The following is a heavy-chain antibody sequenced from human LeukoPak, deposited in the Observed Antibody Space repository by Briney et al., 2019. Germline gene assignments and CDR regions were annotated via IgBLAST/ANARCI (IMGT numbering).Heavy chain of an antibody. J-gene: IGHJ3*02. CDR1: GYTFTGYY. CDR3: ATERGAPGGDAFDI. D-gene: IGHD3-10*01. V-gene: IGHV1-24*01. CDR2: FDPEDGET. Sequence: GASVKVSCKASGYTFTGYYMHWVRQAPGKGLEWMGGFDPEDGETIYAQKFQGRVTMTEDTSTDTAYMELSSLRSEDTTVYYCATERGAPGGDAFDIWGQGTMVTVSS.